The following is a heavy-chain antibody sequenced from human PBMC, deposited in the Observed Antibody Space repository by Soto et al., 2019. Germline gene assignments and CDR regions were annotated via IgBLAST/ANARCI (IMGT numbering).Heavy chain of an antibody. D-gene: IGHD5-12*01. J-gene: IGHJ4*02. Sequence: GGSLRLSCAGSGFTLSRYALHWVRQAPGKGLEWVASISHDGSNVYYADSVKGRFTISRDDSKNTVYLQMNSLSAEDAAVYFCARYSGFDYFFDFWGQGMLVTVSS. CDR3: ARYSGFDYFFDF. V-gene: IGHV3-30-3*01. CDR1: GFTLSRYA. CDR2: ISHDGSNV.